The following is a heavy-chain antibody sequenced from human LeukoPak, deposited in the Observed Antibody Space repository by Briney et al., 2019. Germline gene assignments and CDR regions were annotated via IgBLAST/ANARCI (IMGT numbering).Heavy chain of an antibody. CDR2: IDYGGSVT. CDR1: GFTFTAYT. V-gene: IGHV3-48*01. CDR3: TRDLEY. J-gene: IGHJ4*02. Sequence: GGSLRLSCSASGFTFTAYTMNWVRQAPGKGPEWLSYIDYGGSVTHYAESVKGRFSISRDNVENSLYLHMNRLRVEDTAVYYCTRDLEYWSQGVQVTVSS.